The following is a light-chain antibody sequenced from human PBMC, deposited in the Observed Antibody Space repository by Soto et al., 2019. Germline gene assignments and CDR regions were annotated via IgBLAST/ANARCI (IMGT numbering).Light chain of an antibody. V-gene: IGLV2-14*03. Sequence: QSVLTQPASVSGSAGQSITISCTGTSSDVGAYDYVSWYQHHPGKAPKLMIFDVNNRPSGVSNRFSGSKSGNTASLTISGLQAEDEADYFCSSYTTSSTLPYVFGTGTKVTVL. CDR2: DVN. CDR3: SSYTTSSTLPYV. CDR1: SSDVGAYDY. J-gene: IGLJ1*01.